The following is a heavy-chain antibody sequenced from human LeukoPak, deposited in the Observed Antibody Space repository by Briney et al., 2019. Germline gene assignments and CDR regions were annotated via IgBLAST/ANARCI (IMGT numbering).Heavy chain of an antibody. CDR3: AREGYSSSWATYYYYYMDV. J-gene: IGHJ6*03. D-gene: IGHD6-13*01. CDR1: GGSISSYY. V-gene: IGHV4-59*12. Sequence: SETLSLTCTVSGGSISSYYWSWIRQPPGKGLEWIGYVYYSGSTNYNPSLKSRVTISVDTSKKQFSLKLSSVTAADTAVYYCAREGYSSSWATYYYYYMDVWGKGTTVTVSS. CDR2: VYYSGST.